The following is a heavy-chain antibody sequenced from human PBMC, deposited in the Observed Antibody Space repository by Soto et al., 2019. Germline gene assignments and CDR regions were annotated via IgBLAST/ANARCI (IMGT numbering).Heavy chain of an antibody. Sequence: GGSLRLSCAASGFTFDDYTMHWVRQAPGKGLEWVSLISWDGGSTYYADSVKGRFTISRDNSKNSLYLQMNSLRTEDTALYYFAKGAYIWSGPSMDGWGQGTSDTFSS. D-gene: IGHD3-3*01. CDR3: AKGAYIWSGPSMDG. J-gene: IGHJ6*02. CDR1: GFTFDDYT. CDR2: ISWDGGST. V-gene: IGHV3-43*01.